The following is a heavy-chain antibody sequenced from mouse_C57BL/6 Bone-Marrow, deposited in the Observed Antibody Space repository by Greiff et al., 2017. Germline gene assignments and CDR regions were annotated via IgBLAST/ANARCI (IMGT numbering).Heavy chain of an antibody. Sequence: LMESGPELVKPGASVKLSCKASGYTFTSYDINWVKQRPGQGLEWIGWIYPRDGSTKYNEKFKGKATLTVDTSSSTAYMELHSLTSEDSAVYFCARGGAYYSNYWFAYWGQGTLVTVSA. CDR1: GYTFTSYD. V-gene: IGHV1-85*01. J-gene: IGHJ3*01. CDR3: ARGGAYYSNYWFAY. D-gene: IGHD2-5*01. CDR2: IYPRDGST.